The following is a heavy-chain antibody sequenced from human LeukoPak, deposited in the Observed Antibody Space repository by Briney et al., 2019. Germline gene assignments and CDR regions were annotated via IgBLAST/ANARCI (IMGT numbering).Heavy chain of an antibody. Sequence: PGGSLRLSCAASGFTFSSYSMNWVRQAPGKGLEWVSYISSSSSTIYYADSVKGRFTISRDNAKNSLYLQMNSLRAEDTAVYYCARVVYSSSWSIYYYYYMDVWGKGTTVTVSS. CDR1: GFTFSSYS. CDR3: ARVVYSSSWSIYYYYYMDV. CDR2: ISSSSSTI. D-gene: IGHD6-13*01. J-gene: IGHJ6*03. V-gene: IGHV3-48*01.